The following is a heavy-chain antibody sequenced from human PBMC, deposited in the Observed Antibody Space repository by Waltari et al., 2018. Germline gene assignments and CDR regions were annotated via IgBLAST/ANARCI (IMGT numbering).Heavy chain of an antibody. J-gene: IGHJ3*02. Sequence: QLQLQESGPGLVKPSETLSLTCTVSGGPISSSSYYWGWIRQPPGKGLEWIGSIYYSGSTYYNPSLKSRVTISVDTSKNQFSLKLSSVTAADTAVYYCARKRNRDGRHAFDIWGQGTMVTVSS. V-gene: IGHV4-39*01. CDR1: GGPISSSSYY. CDR3: ARKRNRDGRHAFDI. CDR2: IYYSGST. D-gene: IGHD1-1*01.